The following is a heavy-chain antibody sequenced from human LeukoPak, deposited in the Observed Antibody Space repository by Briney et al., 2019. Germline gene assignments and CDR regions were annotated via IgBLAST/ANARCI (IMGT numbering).Heavy chain of an antibody. CDR2: IYYSGST. CDR1: GGSISSYY. D-gene: IGHD1-26*01. Sequence: SETLSLTCTVSGGSISSYYWSWIRQPPGKGLEWIGYIYYSGSTNYNPSLKSRVTISVDTSKNQFSLKLSSVTAADTAAYYCARDLGRGYFDLWGRGTLVTVSP. J-gene: IGHJ2*01. CDR3: ARDLGRGYFDL. V-gene: IGHV4-59*01.